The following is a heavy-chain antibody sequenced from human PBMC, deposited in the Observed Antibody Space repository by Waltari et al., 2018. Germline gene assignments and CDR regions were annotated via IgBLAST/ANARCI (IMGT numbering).Heavy chain of an antibody. CDR3: ARDLYVVAAIEPYFDY. D-gene: IGHD2-15*01. J-gene: IGHJ4*02. CDR2: IKQDGSEK. V-gene: IGHV3-7*01. CDR1: GFTFSSYW. Sequence: EVQLVESGGGLVQPGGSLRLSCAASGFTFSSYWMSCVRQAPGKGLEWVANIKQDGSEKYYVDSVKGRFTISRDNAKNSLYLQMNSLRAEDTAVYYCARDLYVVAAIEPYFDYWGQGTLVTVSS.